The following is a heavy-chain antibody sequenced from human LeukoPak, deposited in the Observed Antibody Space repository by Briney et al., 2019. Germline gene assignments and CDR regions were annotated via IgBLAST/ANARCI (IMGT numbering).Heavy chain of an antibody. Sequence: GGSLRLSCAASGFTFSSYGMLWVRQAPGKGLEWVAFIRYDGSNKYYADSVKGRFTISRDNSKNTLYLQMNSLRAEDTAVYYWAKEDYDSSAPGPFDYWGQGTLVTVSS. V-gene: IGHV3-30*02. CDR2: IRYDGSNK. CDR1: GFTFSSYG. D-gene: IGHD3-22*01. CDR3: AKEDYDSSAPGPFDY. J-gene: IGHJ4*02.